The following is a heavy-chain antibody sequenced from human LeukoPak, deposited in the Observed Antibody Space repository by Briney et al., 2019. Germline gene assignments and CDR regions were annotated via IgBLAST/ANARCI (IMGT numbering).Heavy chain of an antibody. CDR3: ARQFVEMATIAEFDY. J-gene: IGHJ4*02. CDR1: GGSISSRSYY. D-gene: IGHD5-24*01. Sequence: SETLSLTCTVSGGSISSRSYYWGWIRQSPGKGPECIGSMSYSGSTYYNPSLKSRVTISVDTSKNQFSLKLSSVTAADTAVYYCARQFVEMATIAEFDYWGQGTLVTVSS. CDR2: MSYSGST. V-gene: IGHV4-39*01.